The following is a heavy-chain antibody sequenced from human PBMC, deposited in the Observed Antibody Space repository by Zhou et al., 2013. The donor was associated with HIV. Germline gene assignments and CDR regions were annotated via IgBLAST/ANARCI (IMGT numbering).Heavy chain of an antibody. CDR2: FDPEDVMT. CDR3: GTIPHLTGSTVDMTAIGGGDY. CDR1: GYTLANLA. D-gene: IGHD3-16*01. Sequence: QVQLLQSGAEVKPPGASVKVSCKVVGYTLANLAIHWVRQPPGQGLEWMGGFDPEDVMTVYAQKFQGRVTLTQDASSDTAYMSMSGLTSDDTAVYYCGTIPHLTGSTVDMTAIGGGDYWGRGNPG. J-gene: IGHJ4*02. V-gene: IGHV1-24*01.